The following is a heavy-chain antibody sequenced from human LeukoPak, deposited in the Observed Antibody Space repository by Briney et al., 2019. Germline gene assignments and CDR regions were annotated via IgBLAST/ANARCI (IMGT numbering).Heavy chain of an antibody. CDR3: AKDRVPYCSGGSCYSADY. V-gene: IGHV3-23*01. D-gene: IGHD2-15*01. J-gene: IGHJ4*02. CDR2: ISGSGGST. CDR1: GFTFSSYA. Sequence: GGSLRLSCAASGFTFSSYAMSWVRQAPGKGLEWVSAISGSGGSTYYADSVKGRFTISRDNSKNTLYLQMNSLRAEDTAVYYCAKDRVPYCSGGSCYSADYWGQGTLVTVSS.